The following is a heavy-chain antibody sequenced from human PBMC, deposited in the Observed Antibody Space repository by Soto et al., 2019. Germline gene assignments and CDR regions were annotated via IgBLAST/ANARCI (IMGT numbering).Heavy chain of an antibody. CDR1: GDSVSSNSAA. CDR2: TYYRSKWYN. Sequence: PSQTLSLTCAISGDSVSSNSAAWNWIRQSPSRGLEWLGRTYYRSKWYNDYAVSVKSRITINPDTSKNQFSLQLNSVTPEDTAVYYCARDPNTYYDFWSGYYTKYYYYYMDVWGKGTTVTVSS. D-gene: IGHD3-3*01. V-gene: IGHV6-1*01. CDR3: ARDPNTYYDFWSGYYTKYYYYYMDV. J-gene: IGHJ6*03.